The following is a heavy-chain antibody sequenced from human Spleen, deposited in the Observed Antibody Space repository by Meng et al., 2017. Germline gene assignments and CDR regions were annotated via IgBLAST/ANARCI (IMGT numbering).Heavy chain of an antibody. CDR2: INHSGST. D-gene: IGHD4-11*01. CDR1: VGSFSDYY. V-gene: IGHV4-34*01. CDR3: ARGPTTMAHDFDY. J-gene: IGHJ4*02. Sequence: GPLMRWGAGLLKPPETLALTCVVSVGSFSDYYWSWIRQPPGKGLEWIGEINHSGSTNYNPSLESRATISVDTSQNNLSLKLSSVTAADSAVYYCARGPTTMAHDFDYWGQGTLVTVSS.